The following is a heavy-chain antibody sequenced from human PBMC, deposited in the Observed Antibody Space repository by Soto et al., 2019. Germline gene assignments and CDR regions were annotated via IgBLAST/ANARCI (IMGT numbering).Heavy chain of an antibody. Sequence: GGSLRLSCAASGFPVSSYGMHWVRQAPGKGLEWVAVIWYDGSNKYYADSVKGRFTISRDNSKNTLYLQMNSLRAEDTAVYYCARELPYYDFWSGYLYYGMDVWGQGTTVTVSS. J-gene: IGHJ6*02. CDR1: GFPVSSYG. CDR2: IWYDGSNK. V-gene: IGHV3-33*01. CDR3: ARELPYYDFWSGYLYYGMDV. D-gene: IGHD3-3*01.